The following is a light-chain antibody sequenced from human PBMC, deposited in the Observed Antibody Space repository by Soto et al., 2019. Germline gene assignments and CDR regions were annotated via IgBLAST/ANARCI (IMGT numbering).Light chain of an antibody. CDR1: SSNIGINY. CDR3: TAWDDRLRYV. Sequence: QSVLTQPPSASGTPGQRVTISCSGSSSNIGINYVYWYQQPPGTAPKLLIYRNNQRPSGVPDRFSGSKSGTSASLAISGLRSEDEADYYCTAWDDRLRYVFGTGTKVTVL. CDR2: RNN. J-gene: IGLJ1*01. V-gene: IGLV1-47*01.